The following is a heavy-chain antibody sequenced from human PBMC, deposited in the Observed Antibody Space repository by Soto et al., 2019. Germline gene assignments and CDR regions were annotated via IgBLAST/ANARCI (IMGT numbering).Heavy chain of an antibody. CDR2: INHSGST. D-gene: IGHD5-12*01. J-gene: IGHJ4*02. Sequence: PSETLCLTCAVDGGSFSGYCWSWIRPTTGKGLEWIGEINHSGSTNYNPSLKSRVTISVDTSKNQFSLKLSSVTAADTAVYYCARGAGFGDGYNLGEFDYWGQGTLVTVSS. V-gene: IGHV4-34*01. CDR3: ARGAGFGDGYNLGEFDY. CDR1: GGSFSGYC.